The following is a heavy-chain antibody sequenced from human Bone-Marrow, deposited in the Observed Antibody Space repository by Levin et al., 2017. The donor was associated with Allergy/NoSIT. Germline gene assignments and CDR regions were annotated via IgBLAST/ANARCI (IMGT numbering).Heavy chain of an antibody. Sequence: GASVKVSCKASGYTFSTYDIHWVRQATGQGLEWMGWVNPSNGDTGYAPKFRGRVTTTMDTSISTAYMELTSLTSEDTGVYYCARGRPIAARPGPKRIQRPRTFDYWGQGTLLTVSS. CDR2: VNPSNGDT. V-gene: IGHV1-8*01. CDR1: GYTFSTYD. D-gene: IGHD6-6*01. J-gene: IGHJ4*02. CDR3: ARGRPIAARPGPKRIQRPRTFDY.